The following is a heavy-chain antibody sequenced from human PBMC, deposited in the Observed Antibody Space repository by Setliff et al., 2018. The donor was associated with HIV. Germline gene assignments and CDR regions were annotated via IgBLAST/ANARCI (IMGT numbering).Heavy chain of an antibody. Sequence: ASVKVSCKASGYTFTSYGISWVRQAPGQGLEWMGWISGYNGNTNYAQKLQGRVTMTTDTSTSTAYMGLRSLRSDDTAVYYCARDPTFSGWFDPWGQGTLVTVSS. D-gene: IGHD3-16*01. J-gene: IGHJ5*02. V-gene: IGHV1-18*01. CDR2: ISGYNGNT. CDR3: ARDPTFSGWFDP. CDR1: GYTFTSYG.